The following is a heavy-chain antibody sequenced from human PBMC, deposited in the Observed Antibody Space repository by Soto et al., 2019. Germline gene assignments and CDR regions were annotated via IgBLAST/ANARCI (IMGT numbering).Heavy chain of an antibody. CDR3: AHKGPEDWPLDY. J-gene: IGHJ4*02. D-gene: IGHD3-9*01. Sequence: QITLKESGPTLVRPTQTLTLTCAFSGFSLSTSGVGVGWIRQPPGKALEWLAVIYWDDSKHYSPSLRSRRTITKDTSKNQVVLTMTNMDTMDTGTYYCAHKGPEDWPLDYWGQGTLVTVSS. CDR2: IYWDDSK. CDR1: GFSLSTSGVG. V-gene: IGHV2-5*02.